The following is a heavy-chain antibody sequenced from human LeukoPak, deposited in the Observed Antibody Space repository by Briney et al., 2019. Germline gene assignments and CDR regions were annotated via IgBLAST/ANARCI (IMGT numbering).Heavy chain of an antibody. J-gene: IGHJ4*02. CDR2: ISSSSSTI. CDR1: GFTFSSYS. CDR3: ARGPVVAATPFFDY. D-gene: IGHD2-15*01. Sequence: GSLRLSCAASGFTFSSYSMNWVRQAPGKGLEWVSYISSSSSTIYYADSVKGRFTISRDNAKNSLYLQMNSLRAEDTAVYYCARGPVVAATPFFDYWGQGTLVTVSS. V-gene: IGHV3-48*01.